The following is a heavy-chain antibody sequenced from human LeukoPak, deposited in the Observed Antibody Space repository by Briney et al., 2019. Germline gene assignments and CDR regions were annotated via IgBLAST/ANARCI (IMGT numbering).Heavy chain of an antibody. CDR1: GFSLSTSGVG. Sequence: SGPTLVNPTQTLTLTCTFSGFSLSTSGVGVGWIRQPPGKALEWLALIYWDDDKRYSPSLKSRLTITKDTSKNQVVLTMTNMDPVDTATHYCAHSGNDYVWGSYRSGRFDYWGQGTLVTVSS. D-gene: IGHD3-16*02. V-gene: IGHV2-5*02. CDR3: AHSGNDYVWGSYRSGRFDY. CDR2: IYWDDDK. J-gene: IGHJ4*02.